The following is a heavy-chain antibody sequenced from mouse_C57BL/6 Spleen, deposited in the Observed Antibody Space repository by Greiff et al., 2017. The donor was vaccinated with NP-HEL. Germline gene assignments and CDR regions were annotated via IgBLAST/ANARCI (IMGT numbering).Heavy chain of an antibody. J-gene: IGHJ1*03. V-gene: IGHV2-2*01. CDR3: ARTYYSPYWYCDV. D-gene: IGHD2-12*01. CDR2: IWSGGST. CDR1: GFSLTSYG. Sequence: QVQLKQSGPGLVQPSQSLSITCTVSGFSLTSYGVHWVRQSPGKGLEWLGVIWSGGSTDYNAAFISRLSISKDNSKSQVFFKMNSLQADDTAIYYCARTYYSPYWYCDVWGTGTTVTVSS.